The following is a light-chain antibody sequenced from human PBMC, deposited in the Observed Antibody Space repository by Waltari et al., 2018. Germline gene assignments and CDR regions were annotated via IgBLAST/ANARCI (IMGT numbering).Light chain of an antibody. J-gene: IGLJ1*01. CDR3: CSYTGSSTSYG. V-gene: IGLV2-23*01. CDR2: EAT. Sequence: TITCPGASTYLASYNLVARYQHHPNRAPKLIIYEATKRPSGISHRFSGAKSGATASLRISGLQADDEADYYCCSYTGSSTSYGCGGGTKVTVL. CDR1: STYLASYNL.